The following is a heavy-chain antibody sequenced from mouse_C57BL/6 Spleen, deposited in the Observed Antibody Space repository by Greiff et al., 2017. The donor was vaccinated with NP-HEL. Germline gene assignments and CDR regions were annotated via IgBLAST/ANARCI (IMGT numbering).Heavy chain of an antibody. V-gene: IGHV1-39*01. CDR2: INPNYGTT. J-gene: IGHJ2*01. CDR1: GYLFTDYN. CDR3: ARSGYYGSRMDFDY. Sequence: EVKLVESGPELVKPGASVKISCKASGYLFTDYNMNWVKQSNGKSLEWIGVINPNYGTTSYNQKFKGKATLTVDQSSSTAYMQLNSLTSEDSAVYYCARSGYYGSRMDFDYWGQGTTLTVSS. D-gene: IGHD1-1*01.